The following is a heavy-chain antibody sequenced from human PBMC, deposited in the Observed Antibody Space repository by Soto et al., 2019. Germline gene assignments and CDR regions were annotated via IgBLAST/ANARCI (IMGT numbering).Heavy chain of an antibody. Sequence: GGSLRLSCAASGFTFSSYAMSWVRQAPGKGLEWVSAISGSGGSTYYADSVKGRFTISRDNSKNTLYLQMNSLRAEDTAVYYCAKDPETFYYDSSGPYFVYWGQGTLVTVSS. CDR1: GFTFSSYA. J-gene: IGHJ4*02. V-gene: IGHV3-23*01. CDR2: ISGSGGST. CDR3: AKDPETFYYDSSGPYFVY. D-gene: IGHD3-22*01.